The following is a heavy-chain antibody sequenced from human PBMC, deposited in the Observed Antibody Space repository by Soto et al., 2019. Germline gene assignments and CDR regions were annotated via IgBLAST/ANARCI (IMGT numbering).Heavy chain of an antibody. J-gene: IGHJ3*01. V-gene: IGHV5-10-1*01. Sequence: PGESLKISCQASGYSFTSYRITWVRQMPGKGLEWMARIDPSDSYTTYSPSFEGHVTISVDNSTSTAYLQWSSLKASDTAMYYCATIPTDVGDRRSFDGWGQGTMVTVSS. D-gene: IGHD1-26*01. CDR2: IDPSDSYT. CDR3: ATIPTDVGDRRSFDG. CDR1: GYSFTSYR.